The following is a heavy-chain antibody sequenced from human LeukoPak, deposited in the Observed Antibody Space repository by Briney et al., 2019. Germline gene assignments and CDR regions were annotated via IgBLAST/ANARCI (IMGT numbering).Heavy chain of an antibody. CDR2: IYYSGST. CDR3: ARATYYYDSSGPLWGYYYYMDV. D-gene: IGHD3-22*01. Sequence: SETLSLTCTVSGGSISSYYWSWIRQPPGKGLEWIGYIYYSGSTNYNPSLKSRVTMSVDTSKNQFSLKLSSVTAADTAVYYCARATYYYDSSGPLWGYYYYMDVWGKGTTVTVSS. J-gene: IGHJ6*03. CDR1: GGSISSYY. V-gene: IGHV4-59*12.